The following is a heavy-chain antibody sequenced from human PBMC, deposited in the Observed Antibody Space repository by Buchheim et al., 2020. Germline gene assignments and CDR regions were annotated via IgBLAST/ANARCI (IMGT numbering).Heavy chain of an antibody. CDR3: ARRGGPVIASAGSNWYFDL. D-gene: IGHD6-13*01. Sequence: EVQLVESGGGSVQPGGSLRLSCAASGFTFSSYSMNWVRQAPGRGLEWLSYITSSGGAIYYADSVKGRFTISRVSAQNSLYLQMNSLTAEDTAVYYCARRGGPVIASAGSNWYFDLWGRGTL. CDR1: GFTFSSYS. CDR2: ITSSGGAI. J-gene: IGHJ2*01. V-gene: IGHV3-48*01.